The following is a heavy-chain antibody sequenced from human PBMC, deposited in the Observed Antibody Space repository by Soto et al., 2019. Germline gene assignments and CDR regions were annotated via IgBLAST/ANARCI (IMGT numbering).Heavy chain of an antibody. CDR2: IYYSGST. J-gene: IGHJ4*02. D-gene: IGHD6-6*01. CDR3: ARGFYSSSPRGVGY. Sequence: SETLSLTFSVSGGSMKNYYWSWVRQPPGKGLEWIGYIYYSGSTKYNPSLESRVTISVDTSKNQFSLKLSSVTAADTAVYYCARGFYSSSPRGVGYWGQGTLVTVSS. CDR1: GGSMKNYY. V-gene: IGHV4-59*01.